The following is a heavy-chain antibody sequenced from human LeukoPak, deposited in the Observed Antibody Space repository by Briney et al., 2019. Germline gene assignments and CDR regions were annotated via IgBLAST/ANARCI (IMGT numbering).Heavy chain of an antibody. CDR3: ARDKALRIWYFDL. J-gene: IGHJ2*01. CDR1: GASISSYY. V-gene: IGHV4-59*01. CDR2: ILNTGSA. D-gene: IGHD2-15*01. Sequence: PSETLSLTCTVSGASISSYYLGWIRQPPGKGLEWIGYILNTGSANYNPSLKSRVTISIDTSKNQFSLKLTSVTAADTAVYYCARDKALRIWYFDLWGRGTLATVSS.